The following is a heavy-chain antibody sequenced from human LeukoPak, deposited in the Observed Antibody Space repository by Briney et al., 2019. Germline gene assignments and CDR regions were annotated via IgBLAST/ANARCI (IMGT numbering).Heavy chain of an antibody. J-gene: IGHJ4*02. V-gene: IGHV4-31*03. CDR3: ARTPEVGIVDY. CDR1: GGSISSGGYY. D-gene: IGHD2-21*01. CDR2: IYYSGGT. Sequence: SQTLSLTCTVSGGSISSGGYYWSWIRQHPGKGLEWIGYIYYSGGTYYNPSLKSRVTISVDTSKNQFSLKLSSVTAADTAVYYCARTPEVGIVDYWGQGTLVTVSS.